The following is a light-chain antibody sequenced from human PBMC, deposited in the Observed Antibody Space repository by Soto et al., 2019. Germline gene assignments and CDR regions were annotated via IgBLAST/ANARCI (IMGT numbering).Light chain of an antibody. V-gene: IGKV1-17*01. J-gene: IGKJ4*01. CDR1: QGIRND. Sequence: DIQMTQSPSSLSASVRDRVTITCRASQGIRNDLGWYQQKPGKAPKCLIYAASSLESGVPSRFTGSGSGTEITLTVSSLHPEDFATDDCLQHSSYPPLTFGGATKVDIK. CDR3: LQHSSYPPLT. CDR2: AAS.